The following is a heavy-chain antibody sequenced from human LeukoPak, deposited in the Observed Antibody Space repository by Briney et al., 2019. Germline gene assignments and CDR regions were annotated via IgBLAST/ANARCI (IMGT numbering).Heavy chain of an antibody. D-gene: IGHD2-2*01. CDR2: IYTSGST. V-gene: IGHV4-4*07. J-gene: IGHJ4*02. CDR3: ARLSADSSSSRGFDY. CDR1: GSSISSYY. Sequence: PSETLSLTCTVSGSSISSYYWTWIRQPAGKGLEWIGRIYTSGSTNYNPSLKSRVDMSVDTSKNQFSLKLSSVTAADTAVYYCARLSADSSSSRGFDYWGQGTLVTVSS.